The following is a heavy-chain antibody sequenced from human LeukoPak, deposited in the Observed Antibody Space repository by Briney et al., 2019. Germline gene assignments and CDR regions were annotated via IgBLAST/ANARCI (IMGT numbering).Heavy chain of an antibody. D-gene: IGHD4-17*01. CDR3: ASSTDYYYYYAMDV. J-gene: IGHJ6*02. V-gene: IGHV5-51*01. Sequence: GESLKISCKGSGYSFTSYWIGWVRRMPGKGLEWMGIIYPGDSDTRYSPSFQGQVTISADKSISTAYLHWSSLKASDTAMYFCASSTDYYYYYAMDVWGQGTTVTVSS. CDR1: GYSFTSYW. CDR2: IYPGDSDT.